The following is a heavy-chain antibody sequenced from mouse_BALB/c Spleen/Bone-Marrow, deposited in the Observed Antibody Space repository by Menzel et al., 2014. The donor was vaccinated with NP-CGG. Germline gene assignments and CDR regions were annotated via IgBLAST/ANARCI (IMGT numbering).Heavy chain of an antibody. J-gene: IGHJ1*01. Sequence: VKLMESGAELMKPGASVKISCKATGYTFXSHWIEWVKQRPGHGLEWIGEISPGSGSTYYNEKFKGKATFTADTSSNTAYMQLSSLTSEDSAVYYCARGGNFLWYFDVWGAGTTVTVSS. CDR2: ISPGSGST. D-gene: IGHD2-1*01. CDR3: ARGGNFLWYFDV. V-gene: IGHV1-9*01. CDR1: GYTFXSHW.